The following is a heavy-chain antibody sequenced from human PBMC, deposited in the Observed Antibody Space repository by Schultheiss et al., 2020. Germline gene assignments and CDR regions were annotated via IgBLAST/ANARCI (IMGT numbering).Heavy chain of an antibody. CDR2: IYYSGST. CDR1: GFTFDDYA. V-gene: IGHV4-4*08. Sequence: GSLRLSCAASGFTFDDYAMHWVRQPPGKGLEWIGYIYYSGSTYYNPSLKSRVTISVDTSKNQFSLKLSSVTAADTAVYYCARDLRIAAAGTNYYYGMDVWGQGTTVTVSS. CDR3: ARDLRIAAAGTNYYYGMDV. J-gene: IGHJ6*02. D-gene: IGHD6-13*01.